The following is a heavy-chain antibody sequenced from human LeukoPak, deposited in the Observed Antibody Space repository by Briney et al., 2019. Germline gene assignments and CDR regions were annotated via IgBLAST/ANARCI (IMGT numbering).Heavy chain of an antibody. J-gene: IGHJ4*02. V-gene: IGHV3-23*01. CDR1: GFPFGSQA. Sequence: GGSWRFSCEAPGFPFGSQARNGFGKAPGKGRSWVEGIFGRGGSPHYADPVKGRFTISRDNSRNTVYLQINSLRAEDTAVYYCGKTTVGYSSGQKPAWPVDYWAREPWSPSPQ. CDR3: GKTTVGYSSGQKPAWPVDY. D-gene: IGHD5-18*01. CDR2: IFGRGGSP.